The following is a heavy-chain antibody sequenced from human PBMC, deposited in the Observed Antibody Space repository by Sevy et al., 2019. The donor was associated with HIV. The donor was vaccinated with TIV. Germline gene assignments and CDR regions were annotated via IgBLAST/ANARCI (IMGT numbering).Heavy chain of an antibody. J-gene: IGHJ4*02. D-gene: IGHD5-12*01. CDR1: GFTFGDYA. V-gene: IGHV3-49*03. CDR3: ATGIEATAHFDH. Sequence: GGSLRLSCEGSGFTFGDYALSWFRQAPGKGLEWLTFIRSKASGGTTEYAASVKGRFTISRDDSKSIAYLQMNSLKIEDTAVYFCATGIEATAHFDHWGQGTLVTVSS. CDR2: IRSKASGGTT.